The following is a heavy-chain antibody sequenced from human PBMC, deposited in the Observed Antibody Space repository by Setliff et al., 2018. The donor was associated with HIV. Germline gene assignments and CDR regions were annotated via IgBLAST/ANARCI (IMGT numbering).Heavy chain of an antibody. CDR2: IYSGGNST. Sequence: GGSLRLSCAASGFTFSSYSMSWVRQAPGKGLEWVSVIYSGGNSTYYADSVKGRFTISRDNSKNTLYLQMNSLRADDTAVYYCARRRVVAATKVYFDYWGQGTLVTVSS. CDR1: GFTFSSYS. V-gene: IGHV3-23*03. J-gene: IGHJ4*02. CDR3: ARRRVVAATKVYFDY. D-gene: IGHD2-15*01.